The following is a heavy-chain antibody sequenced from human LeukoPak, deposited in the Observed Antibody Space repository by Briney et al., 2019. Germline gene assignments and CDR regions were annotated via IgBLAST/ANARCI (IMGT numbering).Heavy chain of an antibody. J-gene: IGHJ3*02. CDR2: IWYDGSNK. D-gene: IGHD4-4*01. V-gene: IGHV3-33*01. CDR1: GLTFSSYG. CDR3: ARDISNHDAFDI. Sequence: GRSLRLSCAASGLTFSSYGMHWVRQAPGKGLEWVAVIWYDGSNKYYADSVKGRFTISRDNSKNTLYLQMNSLRAEDTAVYYCARDISNHDAFDIWGQGTMVTDSS.